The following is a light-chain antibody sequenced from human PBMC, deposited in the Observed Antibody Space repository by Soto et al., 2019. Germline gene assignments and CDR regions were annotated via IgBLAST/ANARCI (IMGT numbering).Light chain of an antibody. Sequence: AIRMTQSPPSLSASTGDRVTFTCRASQGISSALAWYQQKPGKAPNLLIYSASTLQGGVPSRFSCSGSGTDFTLTINYLQSDDFATYYCQQYYSFPLTFGGGTKVEIK. CDR2: SAS. CDR3: QQYYSFPLT. CDR1: QGISSA. J-gene: IGKJ4*01. V-gene: IGKV1-8*01.